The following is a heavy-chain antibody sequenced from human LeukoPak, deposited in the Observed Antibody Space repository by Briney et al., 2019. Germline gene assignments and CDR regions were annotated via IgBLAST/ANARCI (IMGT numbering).Heavy chain of an antibody. V-gene: IGHV3-23*01. D-gene: IGHD3-22*01. CDR1: GFTFSSYA. Sequence: GGSLRLSCAASGFTFSSYAINWVRQAPGKGLEWVAGISDSGGSTNYADSVKGRFTISRDNAKNTLYLQMNSLRAEDTAVYFCAKRGVVIRVILVGFHKEAYYFDSWGQGVLVTVSS. J-gene: IGHJ4*02. CDR2: ISDSGGST. CDR3: AKRGVVIRVILVGFHKEAYYFDS.